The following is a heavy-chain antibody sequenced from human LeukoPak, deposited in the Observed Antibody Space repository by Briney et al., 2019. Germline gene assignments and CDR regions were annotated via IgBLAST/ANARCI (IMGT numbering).Heavy chain of an antibody. CDR3: ARRTGYSGSGSGAFDI. V-gene: IGHV4-4*07. J-gene: IGHJ3*02. D-gene: IGHD3-10*01. CDR2: IYTSGST. CDR1: GGSISNYY. Sequence: SETLSLTCTVSGGSISNYYWTCIRQLAEKGLEWIGRIYTSGSTNYNSSLKSRVTMSVDTSKNQFSLKLSSVTAADTAVYYCARRTGYSGSGSGAFDIWGQGTTVTVSS.